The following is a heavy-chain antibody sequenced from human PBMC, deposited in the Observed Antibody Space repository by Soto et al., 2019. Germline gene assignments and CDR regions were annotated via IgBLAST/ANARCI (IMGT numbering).Heavy chain of an antibody. V-gene: IGHV1-18*01. CDR3: AREVARMGTTSYYFDY. CDR1: GYTFTSYG. J-gene: IGHJ4*02. CDR2: NSAYNGNT. D-gene: IGHD1-1*01. Sequence: QVQLVQSGAEVKKPGASVKVSCKASGYTFTSYGISWVLQAPGQGLEWMGWNSAYNGNTNYAQKLQGRVTMTTDTPTSTGYMGLRSLRSDDTAVYYCAREVARMGTTSYYFDYWGEGALVTVSS.